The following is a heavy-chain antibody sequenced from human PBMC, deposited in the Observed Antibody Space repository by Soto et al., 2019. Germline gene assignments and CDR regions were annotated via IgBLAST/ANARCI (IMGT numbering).Heavy chain of an antibody. J-gene: IGHJ4*02. V-gene: IGHV4-30-4*01. D-gene: IGHD4-17*01. CDR1: GGSISSDFHY. Sequence: QVQLQESGPGLVKPSQTLSLTCTVSGGSISSDFHYWSWFRQPPGKGLEWIAYIYSSGSTYYNPSLKSHVSLSIDTSRNQFSLNLSSVTAADTAVYYCARGPTVTTDYWGQGALVTVSS. CDR2: IYSSGST. CDR3: ARGPTVTTDY.